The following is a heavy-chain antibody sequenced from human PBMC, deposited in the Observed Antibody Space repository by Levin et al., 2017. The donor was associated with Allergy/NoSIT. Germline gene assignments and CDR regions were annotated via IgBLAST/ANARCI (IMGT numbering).Heavy chain of an antibody. CDR3: ARVRQQWLEQYY. CDR1: GFTFSSYS. CDR2: ISSSSSYI. D-gene: IGHD6-19*01. V-gene: IGHV3-21*01. J-gene: IGHJ4*02. Sequence: GESLKISCAASGFTFSSYSMNWVRQAPGKGLEWVSSISSSSSYIYYADSVKGRFTISRDNAKNSLYLQMNSLRAEDTAVYYCARVRQQWLEQYYWGQGTLVTVSS.